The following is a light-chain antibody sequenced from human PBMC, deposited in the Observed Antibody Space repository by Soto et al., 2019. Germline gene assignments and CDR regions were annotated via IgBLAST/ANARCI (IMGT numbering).Light chain of an antibody. CDR3: QQRSNWPFT. V-gene: IGKV3-11*01. J-gene: IGKJ5*01. CDR1: QSVASSS. Sequence: EIVLTQSPGTLSLSPGERAPLSCRASQSVASSSIAWYRQKPGQAPRLLIYDASNRATGIPARFSGSGSGTDFTLTISSLEPEDFAVYYCQQRSNWPFTFGQGTRLEIK. CDR2: DAS.